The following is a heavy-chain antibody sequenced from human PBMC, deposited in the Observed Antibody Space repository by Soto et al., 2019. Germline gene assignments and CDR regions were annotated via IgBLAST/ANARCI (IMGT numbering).Heavy chain of an antibody. Sequence: GGSLRLSCAASGFAFTRYSMNWVRQAPGKGLERVSSISSTTNYIYYGDSMKGRFTISRDNARNSLYLEMNSLRAEDTAVYYCARESEDLTSNFDYWGQGTLVTVSS. CDR3: ARESEDLTSNFDY. CDR1: GFAFTRYS. J-gene: IGHJ4*02. CDR2: ISSTTNYI. V-gene: IGHV3-21*06.